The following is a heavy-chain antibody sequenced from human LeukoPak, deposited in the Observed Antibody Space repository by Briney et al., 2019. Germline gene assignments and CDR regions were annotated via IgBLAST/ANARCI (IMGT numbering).Heavy chain of an antibody. D-gene: IGHD3-22*01. CDR1: GDSLGGYY. Sequence: SETLSLTCTVSGDSLGGYYWSWIRQPPGKGLEWIAYIYYSGTTNQDPSLASRVTVSLDTDKSQFSLNLSSVTAADTAVYYCARHRSMFDSSGYYLDRWGQGTLVTVSS. CDR2: IYYSGTT. CDR3: ARHRSMFDSSGYYLDR. V-gene: IGHV4-59*08. J-gene: IGHJ5*02.